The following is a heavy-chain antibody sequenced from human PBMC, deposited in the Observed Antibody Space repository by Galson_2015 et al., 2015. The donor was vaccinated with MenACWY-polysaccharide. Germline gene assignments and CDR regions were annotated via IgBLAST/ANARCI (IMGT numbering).Heavy chain of an antibody. CDR1: GFTFSSYS. V-gene: IGHV3-48*01. CDR2: ISSSSSTI. J-gene: IGHJ6*02. D-gene: IGHD4-17*01. CDR3: ARLDYGDFGGRGMDV. Sequence: SLRLSCAASGFTFSSYSMNWVRQAPGKGLEWVSYISSSSSTIYYADSVKGRFTISRDNAKNSLYLQMNSLRAEDTAVYYCARLDYGDFGGRGMDVWGQGTTVSVAS.